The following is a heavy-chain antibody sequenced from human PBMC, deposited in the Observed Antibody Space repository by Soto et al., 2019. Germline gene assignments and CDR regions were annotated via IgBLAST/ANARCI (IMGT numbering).Heavy chain of an antibody. V-gene: IGHV4-38-2*02. CDR1: GYSISSGCF. CDR3: ARESYSGYHSYDY. J-gene: IGHJ4*02. CDR2: MYHDGNT. D-gene: IGHD5-12*01. Sequence: PSATQSITCAVSGYSISSGCFWGWIRHPPGKWLEWIANMYHDGNTHYNPSLKSRVTMSVDTSKNQFSLKLNSVTAADTAVYYCARESYSGYHSYDYWGQGILVTVSS.